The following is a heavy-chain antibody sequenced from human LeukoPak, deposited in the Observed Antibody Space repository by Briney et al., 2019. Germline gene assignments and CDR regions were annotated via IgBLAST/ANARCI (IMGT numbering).Heavy chain of an antibody. V-gene: IGHV3-23*01. CDR1: GFTFSSYA. CDR2: VSGGGHNT. Sequence: GGSLRLSCVASGFTFSSYAMSWVRHAPGKGLEGVSVVSGGGHNTYYADSLKGRFTMSRDNSKRTVYLQMNSLRAEDAAVYYCAKDRSSWYYPFDSWGQGTLVTVSS. J-gene: IGHJ4*02. D-gene: IGHD3-3*01. CDR3: AKDRSSWYYPFDS.